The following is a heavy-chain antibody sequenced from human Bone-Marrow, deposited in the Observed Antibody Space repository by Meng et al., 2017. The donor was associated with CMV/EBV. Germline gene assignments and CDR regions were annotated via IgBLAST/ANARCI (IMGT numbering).Heavy chain of an antibody. CDR2: FYNSGIT. Sequence: SETLSLTCTVSGGSIRSYYWSWIRQPPGKGLEWIGYFYNSGITNYNPSLKSRVTISVDTPKNQFSLRLSSVTAADTAVYYCARGGRYSYSWYGFYGVWGPGTLVTVSS. D-gene: IGHD6-13*01. V-gene: IGHV4-59*01. CDR3: ARGGRYSYSWYGFYGV. CDR1: GGSIRSYY. J-gene: IGHJ4*02.